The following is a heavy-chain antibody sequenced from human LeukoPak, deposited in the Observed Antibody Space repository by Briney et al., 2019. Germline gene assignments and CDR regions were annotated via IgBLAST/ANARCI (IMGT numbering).Heavy chain of an antibody. CDR2: INHSGST. V-gene: IGHV4-39*07. J-gene: IGHJ6*02. CDR3: ARGPPYYYYGMDV. Sequence: SETLSLTCTVSGDSISSSPYNWSWIRQPPGKGLDWIGEINHSGSTNYNPSLKSRVTISVDTSKNQFSLKLSSVTAADTAVYYCARGPPYYYYGMDVWGQRTTVTVSS. CDR1: GDSISSSPYN.